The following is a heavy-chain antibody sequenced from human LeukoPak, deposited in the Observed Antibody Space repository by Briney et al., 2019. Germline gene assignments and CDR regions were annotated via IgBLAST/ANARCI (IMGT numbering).Heavy chain of an antibody. V-gene: IGHV4-39*01. CDR2: IYYTGSA. D-gene: IGHD4-23*01. CDR3: ARLHYGGNYGYYYYYMDV. CDR1: GGSISSSSYY. J-gene: IGHJ6*03. Sequence: SSETLSLTCTVSGGSISSSSYYWGWIRQPPGKGLEWIGSIYYTGSAYYNPSLKSRVTISVDTSKNQFSLKLSSVTAADTAVYYCARLHYGGNYGYYYYYMDVWGKGTTITISS.